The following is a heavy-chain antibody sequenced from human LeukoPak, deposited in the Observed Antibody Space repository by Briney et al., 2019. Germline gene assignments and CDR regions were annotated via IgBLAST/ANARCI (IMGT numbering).Heavy chain of an antibody. CDR1: GDSINSGDYY. CDR3: ARGRTIFGVLNKGPILDY. D-gene: IGHD3-3*01. V-gene: IGHV4-30-4*01. J-gene: IGHJ4*02. CDR2: FRYSGSN. Sequence: SQTLSLTCTVSGDSINSGDYYWSWIRQSPGKGLEWIGYFRYSGSNYDNPSLKSRVRISVDTSRDQFSLKVTSVTAADTAVYFCARGRTIFGVLNKGPILDYWGQGILVTVSS.